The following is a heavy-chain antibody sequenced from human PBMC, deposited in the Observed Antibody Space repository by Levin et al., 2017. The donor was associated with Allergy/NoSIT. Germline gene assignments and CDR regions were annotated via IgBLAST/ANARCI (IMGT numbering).Heavy chain of an antibody. CDR3: ARALGLTGYGAVDY. D-gene: IGHD3-9*01. CDR1: GFTFDDYG. J-gene: IGHJ4*02. CDR2: INWNGGST. Sequence: GESLKISCAASGFTFDDYGMSWVRQAPGKGLEWVSGINWNGGSTGYADSVKGRFTISRDNAKNSLYLQMNSLRAEDTALYYCARALGLTGYGAVDYWGQGTLVTVSS. V-gene: IGHV3-20*04.